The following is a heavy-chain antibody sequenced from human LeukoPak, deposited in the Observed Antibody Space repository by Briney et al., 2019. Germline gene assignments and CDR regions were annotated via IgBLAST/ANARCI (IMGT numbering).Heavy chain of an antibody. J-gene: IGHJ4*02. V-gene: IGHV1-18*01. CDR3: ARVSNCGGDCYSGPFDY. CDR2: ISAYNGNT. Sequence: ASVKVSCKASGYTFTSYGISWVRQAPGQGLEWMGWISAYNGNTNCAQKLQGRVTMTTDTSTSTAYMELRSLRSDDTAVYYCARVSNCGGDCYSGPFDYWGQGTLVTVSS. D-gene: IGHD2-21*01. CDR1: GYTFTSYG.